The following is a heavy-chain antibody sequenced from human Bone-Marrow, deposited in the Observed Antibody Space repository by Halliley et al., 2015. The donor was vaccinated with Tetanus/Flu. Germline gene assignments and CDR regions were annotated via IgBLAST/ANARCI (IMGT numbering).Heavy chain of an antibody. D-gene: IGHD1-7*01. CDR3: ARNLQTGETDS. Sequence: TLSLTRSVSGASIHNYYWSWIRQSPGKGLEWIGYIYYSGSTTYNPSLKSRVTISVDASKNQFSLNLTSVTAADTAVYYCARNLQTGETDSWGQGSLVTVSS. CDR2: IYYSGST. V-gene: IGHV4-59*01. J-gene: IGHJ4*02. CDR1: GASIHNYY.